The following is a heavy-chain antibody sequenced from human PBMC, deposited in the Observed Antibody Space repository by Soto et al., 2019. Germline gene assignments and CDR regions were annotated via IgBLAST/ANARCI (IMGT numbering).Heavy chain of an antibody. D-gene: IGHD3-3*01. Sequence: SETLSLTCTVSGGSISSYYWSWIRQPPGKGLEWIGYIYYSGSTNYNPSLESRVTISVDTSKSQFSLKLSSVTAADTAVYYCARSRLGFYNYWGQGALVTVSS. CDR1: GGSISSYY. CDR3: ARSRLGFYNY. V-gene: IGHV4-59*12. J-gene: IGHJ4*02. CDR2: IYYSGST.